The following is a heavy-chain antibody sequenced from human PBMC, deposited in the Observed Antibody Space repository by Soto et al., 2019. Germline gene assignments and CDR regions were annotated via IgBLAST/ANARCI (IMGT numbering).Heavy chain of an antibody. V-gene: IGHV4-59*01. CDR3: ARGSQRWYLYYYMDV. Sequence: SETLSLTCTVSGGSISSYYWSWIRQPPGKGLEWIGYIYYSGSTNYNPSLKSRVTISVDTSKNQFSLKLSSVTAADTAVYYCARGSQRWYLYYYMDVWGKGTTVTVSS. J-gene: IGHJ6*03. CDR1: GGSISSYY. CDR2: IYYSGST. D-gene: IGHD5-18*01.